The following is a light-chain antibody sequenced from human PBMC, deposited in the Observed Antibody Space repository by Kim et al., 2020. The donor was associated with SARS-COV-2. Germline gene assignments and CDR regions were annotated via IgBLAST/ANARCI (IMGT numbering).Light chain of an antibody. CDR1: EDISNY. CDR2: DAS. J-gene: IGKJ4*01. V-gene: IGKV1-33*01. CDR3: QQYTTLLSVT. Sequence: SGGDRVTIPCQASEDISNYLNWYQQKLGKAPKLLIYDASNLESGVPSRFTGSGSGTHFTFTISSLQPDDFATYYCQQYTTLLSVTFGGGTKVDIK.